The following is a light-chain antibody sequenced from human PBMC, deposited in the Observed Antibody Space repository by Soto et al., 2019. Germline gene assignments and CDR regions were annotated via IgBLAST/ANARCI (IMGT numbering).Light chain of an antibody. V-gene: IGLV2-11*01. J-gene: IGLJ1*01. CDR1: SSDVGGYSY. CDR2: DVS. Sequence: SALTQPLSVSRPPGQSVTVSCTGTSSDVGGYSYVSWFQQHPGKAPELMIYDVSKRPSGVPDRFSGSKSGNTASLTIPRLLSEDEADYYSCSFAGSYSLCVFGTGTKGTVL. CDR3: CSFAGSYSLCV.